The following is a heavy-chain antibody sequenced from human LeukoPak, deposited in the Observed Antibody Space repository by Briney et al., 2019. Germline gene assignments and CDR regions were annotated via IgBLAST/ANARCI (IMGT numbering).Heavy chain of an antibody. D-gene: IGHD3-22*01. CDR1: GFSVSSNY. Sequence: PGGSLRLSCAASGFSVSSNYLTWVRQAPGKGLEWVSDISGSGGSTYNADSVKGRFTISRDNSKNTLFLQMSSLRAEDTAVYYCASDSSGYYGVFDFWGQGTLVTVSS. J-gene: IGHJ4*02. V-gene: IGHV3-53*01. CDR2: ISGSGGST. CDR3: ASDSSGYYGVFDF.